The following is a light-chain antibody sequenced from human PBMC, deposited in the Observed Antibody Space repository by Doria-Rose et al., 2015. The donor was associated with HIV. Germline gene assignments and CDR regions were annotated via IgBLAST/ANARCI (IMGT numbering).Light chain of an antibody. V-gene: IGKV4-1*01. Sequence: DIRMTQSPESLGMSLGERATLNCKSNQSLLYTSKNYLAWYQQKPGQPPKLLIYWASTRQSGVPARFSGSGSGTDFTLTISSLEAEDVAVYYCQQYYDTPSFGPWTTVDIK. CDR2: WAS. J-gene: IGKJ3*01. CDR3: QQYYDTPS. CDR1: QSLLYTSKNY.